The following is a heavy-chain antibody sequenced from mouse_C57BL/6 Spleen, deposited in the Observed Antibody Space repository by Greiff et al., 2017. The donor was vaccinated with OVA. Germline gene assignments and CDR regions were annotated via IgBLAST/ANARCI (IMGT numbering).Heavy chain of an antibody. CDR1: GYAFSSSW. Sequence: VQLQQSGPELVKPGASVKISCKASGYAFSSSWMNWVKQRPGKGLEWIGRIYPGDGDTNYNGKFKGKATLTADTSSSTAYMQLSSLTSEDSAVDFCARSGYYGSSFDYWGQGTTLTVSS. CDR3: ARSGYYGSSFDY. J-gene: IGHJ2*01. D-gene: IGHD1-1*01. V-gene: IGHV1-82*01. CDR2: IYPGDGDT.